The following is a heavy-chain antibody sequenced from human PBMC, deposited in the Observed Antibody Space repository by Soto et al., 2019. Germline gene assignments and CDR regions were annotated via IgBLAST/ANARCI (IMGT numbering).Heavy chain of an antibody. CDR3: AKDRRVAGGSSWYPRVEYYYYYYGMDV. CDR2: ISGSGGST. J-gene: IGHJ6*02. Sequence: GGSLRLSCAASGFAFSSYAMSWVRQAPGKGLEWVSAISGSGGSTYYADSVKGRFTISRDNSKNTLYLQMNSLRAEDTAVYYCAKDRRVAGGSSWYPRVEYYYYYYGMDVWGQGTTVTVSS. V-gene: IGHV3-23*01. CDR1: GFAFSSYA. D-gene: IGHD6-13*01.